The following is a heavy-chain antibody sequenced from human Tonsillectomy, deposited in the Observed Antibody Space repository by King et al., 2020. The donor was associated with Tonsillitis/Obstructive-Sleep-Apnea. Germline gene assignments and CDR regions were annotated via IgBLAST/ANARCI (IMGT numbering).Heavy chain of an antibody. Sequence: VQLVESGAEVKKPGSSVKVSCKAFGGTFSTYTISWVRQAPGQGPEWMGMIIVIRDIANYAQRFQGRVTITADKSTRTAYMELSSLRSEDTAVYYCATDSSSEWVYFDYWGQGTLVTVSS. V-gene: IGHV1-69*09. CDR1: GGTFSTYT. J-gene: IGHJ4*02. CDR2: IIVIRDIA. D-gene: IGHD6-6*01. CDR3: ATDSSSEWVYFDY.